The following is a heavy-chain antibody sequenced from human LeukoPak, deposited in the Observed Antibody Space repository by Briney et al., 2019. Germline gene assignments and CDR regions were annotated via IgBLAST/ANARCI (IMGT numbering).Heavy chain of an antibody. Sequence: GASVKVSCKASGYTSTGYYMHWVRQAPGQGLEWMGWINPNSGGTNYAQKFQGRVTMTRDTSISTAYMELSRLRSDDTAVYYCARDQVVRGVISPGDYWGQGTLVTVSS. D-gene: IGHD3-10*01. V-gene: IGHV1-2*02. J-gene: IGHJ4*02. CDR2: INPNSGGT. CDR3: ARDQVVRGVISPGDY. CDR1: GYTSTGYY.